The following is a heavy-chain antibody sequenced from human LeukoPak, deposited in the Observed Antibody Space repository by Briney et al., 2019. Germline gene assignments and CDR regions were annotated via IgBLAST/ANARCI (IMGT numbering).Heavy chain of an antibody. J-gene: IGHJ6*03. CDR1: GGSISSYY. CDR3: ARGGPPGYYYDYYMDV. Sequence: SETLSLTCTVSGGSISSYYWSWIRQTPGKGLEWIGYIYYSGSTNFNPSLKGRVTISVDTSKNQFSLKMSSVTAADTAVYFCARGGPPGYYYDYYMDVWGKGTTVTISS. V-gene: IGHV4-59*01. CDR2: IYYSGST.